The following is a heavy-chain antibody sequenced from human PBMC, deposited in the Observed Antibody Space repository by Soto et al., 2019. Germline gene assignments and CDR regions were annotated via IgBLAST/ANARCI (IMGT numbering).Heavy chain of an antibody. J-gene: IGHJ4*02. Sequence: SETLSLTCTVSGGSIISYYWSWIRQPPGKGLEWIGYIYFRGTTNYNPSLKSRVTMSADTSKNQFSLKLNSVTAADTAVYYCARMNYYDTSGYPFDYWGQGMMVTVSS. D-gene: IGHD3-22*01. V-gene: IGHV4-59*01. CDR3: ARMNYYDTSGYPFDY. CDR2: IYFRGTT. CDR1: GGSIISYY.